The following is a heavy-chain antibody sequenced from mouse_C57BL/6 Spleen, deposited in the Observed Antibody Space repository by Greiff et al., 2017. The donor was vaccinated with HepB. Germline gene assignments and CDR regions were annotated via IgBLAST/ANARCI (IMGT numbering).Heavy chain of an antibody. Sequence: QVQLQQSGAELVRPGASVKLSCKASGYTFTDYYINWVKQRPGQGLEWIARIYPGSGNTYYNEKFKGKATLTAEKSSSTAYMQLSSLTSEDFAVYFCARGEGDLLWDSFAYWGQGTLVTVSA. CDR3: ARGEGDLLWDSFAY. J-gene: IGHJ3*01. D-gene: IGHD2-1*01. CDR1: GYTFTDYY. V-gene: IGHV1-76*01. CDR2: IYPGSGNT.